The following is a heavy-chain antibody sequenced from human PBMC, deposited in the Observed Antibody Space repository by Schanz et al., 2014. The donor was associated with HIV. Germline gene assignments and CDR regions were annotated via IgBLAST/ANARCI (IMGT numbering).Heavy chain of an antibody. Sequence: EVQLLESGGGLVQPGGSLRLSCAASGLTFSRHAMSWVRQAPGRGLEWVAVVSGSGYTTYYGDSVQGRFTISRDNSKNTLYLQMDSLRAEDTAVYFCAKDGPGIAVAGTGYFDSWGQGTLVTLS. CDR1: GLTFSRHA. CDR3: AKDGPGIAVAGTGYFDS. J-gene: IGHJ4*02. V-gene: IGHV3-23*01. CDR2: VSGSGYTT. D-gene: IGHD6-19*01.